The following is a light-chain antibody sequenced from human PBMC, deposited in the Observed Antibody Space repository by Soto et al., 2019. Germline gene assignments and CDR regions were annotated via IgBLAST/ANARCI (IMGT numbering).Light chain of an antibody. Sequence: AIQMTQSPSSLSASVGDRVTIACRASQYIRSDLVWYQQKPGKAPKVLIYAASSLQTGVPSRFSGSGSGTDFTLTISSLQPEDFATYYCLQDYYYPRTFGQGTKVEIE. V-gene: IGKV1-6*01. J-gene: IGKJ1*01. CDR1: QYIRSD. CDR2: AAS. CDR3: LQDYYYPRT.